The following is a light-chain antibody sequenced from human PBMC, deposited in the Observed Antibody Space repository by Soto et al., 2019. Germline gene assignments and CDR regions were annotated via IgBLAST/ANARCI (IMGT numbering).Light chain of an antibody. CDR3: QQYYSTPIT. J-gene: IGKJ5*01. CDR2: WAS. CDR1: QSVLYSSNNKNY. Sequence: DIVMTQSPDSLAVSLGERATINCKSSQSVLYSSNNKNYLAWYQQKPGQPPKLLIYWASTRESGVPDRFSGSWSGTEFTLTISSLHAEDVAVYYGQQYYSTPITFGQGTRLEIK. V-gene: IGKV4-1*01.